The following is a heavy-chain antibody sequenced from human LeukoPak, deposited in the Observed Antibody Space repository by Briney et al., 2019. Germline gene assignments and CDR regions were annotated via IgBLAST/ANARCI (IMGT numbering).Heavy chain of an antibody. J-gene: IGHJ4*02. CDR3: ARLTGDTPRPKSDY. CDR2: INPNSGGT. CDR1: GGTLSTYA. Sequence: ASVKVSCKASGGTLSTYAISWVRQAPGQGLEWMGRINPNSGGTNYAQKFQGRVTMTRDTSISTAYMELSRLRSDDTAVYYCARLTGDTPRPKSDYWGQGTLVTVAS. D-gene: IGHD7-27*01. V-gene: IGHV1-2*06.